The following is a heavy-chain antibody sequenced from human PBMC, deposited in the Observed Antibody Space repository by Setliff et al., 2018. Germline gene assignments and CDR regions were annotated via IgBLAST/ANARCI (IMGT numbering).Heavy chain of an antibody. Sequence: SETLSLTCTVSGGSLRGNAIFWGWIRQPPGKGLEWIGSTYYNGDAYYSPSLKSRVTMSVDTSRNQFSLKLSSVTAADTAIYYCASRRTGPGGWFDYWGQGTLVTVSS. V-gene: IGHV4-39*01. CDR1: GGSLRGNAIF. J-gene: IGHJ5*01. CDR3: ASRRTGPGGWFDY. D-gene: IGHD1-26*01. CDR2: TYYNGDA.